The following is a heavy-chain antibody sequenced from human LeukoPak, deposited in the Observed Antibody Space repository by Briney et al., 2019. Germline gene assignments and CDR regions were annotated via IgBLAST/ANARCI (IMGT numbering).Heavy chain of an antibody. J-gene: IGHJ6*02. CDR1: GGSISSYY. CDR3: ARDRGYCSSTSCYLDPNYYYYGMDV. CDR2: IYDSGST. Sequence: SETLSLTCTVSGGSISSYYWSWIRQPPGKGLEWIGYIYDSGSTNYNPSLKSRVTISVDTSKNQFSLKLSSVTAADTAVYYCARDRGYCSSTSCYLDPNYYYYGMDVWGQGTTVTVSS. D-gene: IGHD2-2*01. V-gene: IGHV4-59*01.